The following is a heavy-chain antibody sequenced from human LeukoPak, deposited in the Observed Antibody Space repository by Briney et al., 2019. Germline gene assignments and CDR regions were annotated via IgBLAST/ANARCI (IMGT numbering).Heavy chain of an antibody. CDR2: INSDGSST. V-gene: IGHV3-74*01. J-gene: IGHJ4*02. CDR1: GFTFSSYW. Sequence: GGSLRLSCAASGFTFSSYWMHWVRQAPAKGLVWVSRINSDGSSTSYADSVKGRFTISRDNAKNTLYLQMNSLRAEDRAVYYCASEVEANHLWTGYNYWGQGTLVTVSS. D-gene: IGHD3/OR15-3a*01. CDR3: ASEVEANHLWTGYNY.